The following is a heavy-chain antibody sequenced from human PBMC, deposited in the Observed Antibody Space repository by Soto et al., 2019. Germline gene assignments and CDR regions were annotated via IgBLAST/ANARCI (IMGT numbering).Heavy chain of an antibody. CDR2: ISRSRSST. Sequence: GGSLRLSCAASGFPFSDHNMNWIRQAPGKGLEWVSYISRSRSSTTYADSVKGRFTISRDNAKNSLYLQMDSLRVEDTAVYYCARDGGDSGYDMDVWGQGTTVTVSS. D-gene: IGHD5-12*01. J-gene: IGHJ6*02. CDR1: GFPFSDHN. CDR3: ARDGGDSGYDMDV. V-gene: IGHV3-11*06.